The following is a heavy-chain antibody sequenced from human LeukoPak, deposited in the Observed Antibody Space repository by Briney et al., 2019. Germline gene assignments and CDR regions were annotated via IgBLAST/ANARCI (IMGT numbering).Heavy chain of an antibody. CDR2: IYYSGST. J-gene: IGHJ3*02. CDR1: GASVSSGNYY. Sequence: SETLSLTFTVSGASVSSGNYYWSWIRQPPGRGLEYIGYIYYSGSTNYNPSLKSRVTISADKSKNQFSLKLSSVTAADTALYYCARYCSSTSCSDNAFDIWGQGTMVTVSS. D-gene: IGHD2-2*01. CDR3: ARYCSSTSCSDNAFDI. V-gene: IGHV4-61*01.